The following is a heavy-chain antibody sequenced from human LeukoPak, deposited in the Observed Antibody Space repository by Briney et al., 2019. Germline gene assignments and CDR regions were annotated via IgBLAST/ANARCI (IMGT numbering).Heavy chain of an antibody. CDR3: AKRPSDYGDYVSYFDY. CDR2: ISGSGGST. D-gene: IGHD4-17*01. CDR1: GFTFSSYV. J-gene: IGHJ4*02. Sequence: GGSLRLSCAASGFTFSSYVMSWVRLAPGKGLEWVSEISGSGGSTYYADSVKGRFTISRDNSKDTLYLQMNSLRDEDTAVYYCAKRPSDYGDYVSYFDYWGQGTLVTVSS. V-gene: IGHV3-23*01.